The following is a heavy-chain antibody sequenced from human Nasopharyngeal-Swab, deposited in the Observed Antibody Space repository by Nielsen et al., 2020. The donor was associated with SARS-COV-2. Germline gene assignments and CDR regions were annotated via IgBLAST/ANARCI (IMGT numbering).Heavy chain of an antibody. CDR1: GFTFGDYA. CDR3: TRDCPFSVDTATRGYMDV. CDR2: IRNKDNGGTT. J-gene: IGHJ6*03. V-gene: IGHV3-49*03. Sequence: GESLKISCTASGFTFGDYAMNWFRQAPGKGLEWVTYIRNKDNGGTTEYAASVRGRFTISKDDSKNIAYLQMNSLTTEDTAVYYCTRDCPFSVDTATRGYMDVWGKGTTVTVSS. D-gene: IGHD5-18*01.